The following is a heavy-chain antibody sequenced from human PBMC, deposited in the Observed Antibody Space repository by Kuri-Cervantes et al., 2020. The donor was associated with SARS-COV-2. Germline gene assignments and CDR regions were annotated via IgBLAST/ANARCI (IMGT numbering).Heavy chain of an antibody. CDR1: GYTITSYG. D-gene: IGHD5-12*01. V-gene: IGHV1-18*01. CDR3: ARDSVATIEGYYYYYMDV. CDR2: ISAYNGDT. Sequence: ASVQVSCKASGYTITSYGISWVRQAPGQGLEWMGWISAYNGDTNYAQKLQGRVTMTTDTSTSTAYMELSRLRSDDTAVYYCARDSVATIEGYYYYYMDVWGKGTTVTVSS. J-gene: IGHJ6*03.